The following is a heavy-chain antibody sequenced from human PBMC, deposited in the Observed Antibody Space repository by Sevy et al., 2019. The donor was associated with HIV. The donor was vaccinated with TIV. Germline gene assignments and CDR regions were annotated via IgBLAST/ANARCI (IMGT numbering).Heavy chain of an antibody. V-gene: IGHV3-7*01. CDR1: GFTFSKYW. D-gene: IGHD1-7*01. Sequence: GGSLRLSCAASGFTFSKYWMGWVRQAPGKGLEWVANIKQDPGQKNYVDSVKGRFTISRDNAKNSLYLQMNSLGAEDTAVYFCSRDDGNYYFHYWGQGTLVTVSS. CDR2: IKQDPGQK. CDR3: SRDDGNYYFHY. J-gene: IGHJ4*02.